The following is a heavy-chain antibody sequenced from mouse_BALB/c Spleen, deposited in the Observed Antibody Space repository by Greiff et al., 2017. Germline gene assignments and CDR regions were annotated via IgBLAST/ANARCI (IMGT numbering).Heavy chain of an antibody. CDR3: ARSPYDYDGPGYYAMDY. D-gene: IGHD2-4*01. CDR1: GDSITSGY. Sequence: EVQLQESGPSLVKPSQTLSLTCSVTGDSITSGYWNWIRKFPGNKLEYMGYISYSGSTYYNPSLKSRISITRDTSKNQYYLQLNSVTTEDTATYYCARSPYDYDGPGYYAMDYWGQGTSVTVSS. CDR2: ISYSGST. V-gene: IGHV3-8*02. J-gene: IGHJ4*01.